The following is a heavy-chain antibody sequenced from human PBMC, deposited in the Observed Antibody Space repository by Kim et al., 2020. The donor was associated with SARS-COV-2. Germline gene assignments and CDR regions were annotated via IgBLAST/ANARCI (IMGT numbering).Heavy chain of an antibody. Sequence: GGSLRLSCAASGFTFSSYAMSWVRQAPGKGLEWVSAISGSGGSTYYADSVKGRFTISRDNSKNTLYLQMNSLRAEDTAVYYCAKGFYSSGWELIDYWGQGTLVTVSS. CDR1: GFTFSSYA. V-gene: IGHV3-23*01. CDR3: AKGFYSSGWELIDY. D-gene: IGHD6-19*01. CDR2: ISGSGGST. J-gene: IGHJ4*02.